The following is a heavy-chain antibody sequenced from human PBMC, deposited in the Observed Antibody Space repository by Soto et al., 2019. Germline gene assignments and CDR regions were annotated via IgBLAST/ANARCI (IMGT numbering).Heavy chain of an antibody. Sequence: EVQLVESGGGLVKPGGSLRLSCAASGFTFSSYSMNWVRQAPGKGLEWVSSISSSSSYIYYADSVKGRFTISRDNAKNSLYLQMNSLRAEGTAVYYCARDRQLELRHYFDYWGQGTLVTVSS. D-gene: IGHD1-7*01. CDR3: ARDRQLELRHYFDY. CDR1: GFTFSSYS. V-gene: IGHV3-21*01. CDR2: ISSSSSYI. J-gene: IGHJ4*02.